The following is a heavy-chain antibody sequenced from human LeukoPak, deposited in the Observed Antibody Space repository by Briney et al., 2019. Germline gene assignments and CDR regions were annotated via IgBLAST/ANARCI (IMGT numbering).Heavy chain of an antibody. CDR3: VKDQGEHGSGWSNFDY. CDR1: GFTFSSYG. Sequence: PGGSLRLSCAASGFTFSSYGMHWVRQAPGKGLEWVAVIWFDGSNKYYADSVKGRFTISRDNSKNTLYLQMNSLRAEDTAVYYCVKDQGEHGSGWSNFDYWGQGTLVTVSS. J-gene: IGHJ4*02. D-gene: IGHD6-19*01. CDR2: IWFDGSNK. V-gene: IGHV3-33*06.